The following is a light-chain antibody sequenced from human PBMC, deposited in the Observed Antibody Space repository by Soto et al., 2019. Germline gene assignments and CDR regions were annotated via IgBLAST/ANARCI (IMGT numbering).Light chain of an antibody. CDR2: KAS. V-gene: IGKV1-5*03. CDR1: QSISSW. CDR3: QQYNSYPYT. Sequence: DIQMTQSPSTLSASVGDRVTITCRASQSISSWLAWYQQKPGKAPKLLIYKASSLESGVPSRFSGRGSGTEFTLTISRLQPDDFATYYCQQYNSYPYTFGQGTKLEIK. J-gene: IGKJ2*01.